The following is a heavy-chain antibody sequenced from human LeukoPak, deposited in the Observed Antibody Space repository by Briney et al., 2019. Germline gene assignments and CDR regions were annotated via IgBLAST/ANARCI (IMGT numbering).Heavy chain of an antibody. CDR3: ARGGNYYNGMDV. V-gene: IGHV3-23*01. J-gene: IGHJ6*02. Sequence: GGSLRLSCTLSGLTFSNYAMSWVRQAPGKGLEWVSLVTDSGGYTYYADSVKGRFTISRDNSKNTLYLQMHSLRAEDTAVYYCARGGNYYNGMDVWGQGTTVTVSS. CDR1: GLTFSNYA. CDR2: VTDSGGYT. D-gene: IGHD3-16*01.